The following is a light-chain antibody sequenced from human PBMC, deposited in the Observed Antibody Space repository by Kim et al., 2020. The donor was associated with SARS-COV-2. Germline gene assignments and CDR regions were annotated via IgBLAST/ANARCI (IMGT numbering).Light chain of an antibody. Sequence: DIQMTQSPSSLSASVGDRVTIACRASQSISTYLNWYQQKPGKAPNLLIYAASSLQSGVPSRFSGSGSGTDFTLTISSLQPEDFATYYCQQSHTAPLLTFGGGTTVDIK. CDR3: QQSHTAPLLT. V-gene: IGKV1-39*01. CDR1: QSISTY. CDR2: AAS. J-gene: IGKJ4*01.